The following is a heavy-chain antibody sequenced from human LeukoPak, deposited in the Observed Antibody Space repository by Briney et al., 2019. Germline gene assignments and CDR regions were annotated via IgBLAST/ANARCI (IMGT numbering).Heavy chain of an antibody. D-gene: IGHD5-12*01. J-gene: IGHJ4*02. V-gene: IGHV4-59*08. CDR1: GDSISSFY. CDR2: IYYSGIS. CDR3: ARQISGYDLSRAHFDY. Sequence: PSETLSLTCTVSGDSISSFYWSWIRQPPGKGLEWIGYIYYSGISNYNPSLKSRVTISVDKSKNQFSLKLSSVTATDTAVYYCARQISGYDLSRAHFDYWGQGTLVTVSS.